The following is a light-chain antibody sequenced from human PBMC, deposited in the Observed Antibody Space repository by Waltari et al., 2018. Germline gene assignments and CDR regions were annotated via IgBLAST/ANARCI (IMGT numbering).Light chain of an antibody. CDR3: QVWDSGSDHYV. CDR1: NRGSKN. Sequence: SYVLTQPPSVSVAPGQTARTSCDGTNRGSKNVHWYQQKPGQAPVLVAYDDGDRPSGIPERFSGSNSGNTATLTISRVDAGDEADYYCQVWDSGSDHYVFGTVTKVTVL. J-gene: IGLJ1*01. V-gene: IGLV3-21*02. CDR2: DDG.